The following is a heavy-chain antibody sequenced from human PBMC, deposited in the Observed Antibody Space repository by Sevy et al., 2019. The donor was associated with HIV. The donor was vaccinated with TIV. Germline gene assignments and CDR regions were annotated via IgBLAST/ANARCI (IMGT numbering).Heavy chain of an antibody. CDR2: LSFGCGEI. J-gene: IGHJ4*02. Sequence: GGSLRLSCAASGFTFSKYSMSWVRQPPGKGLEWVSTLSFGCGEINYADSVKGRLTIYRYNSKRSVYLQMNNLRPEDTAVYYCAREGCTKPHDYWGQGTLVTVSS. CDR1: GFTFSKYS. V-gene: IGHV3-23*01. D-gene: IGHD2-8*01. CDR3: AREGCTKPHDY.